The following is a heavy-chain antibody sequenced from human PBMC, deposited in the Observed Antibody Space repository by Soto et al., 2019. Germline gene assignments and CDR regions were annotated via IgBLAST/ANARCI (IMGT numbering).Heavy chain of an antibody. Sequence: SATLSLTCTVSGGSISSDYWGWIRQPPGKGLEWIGYIYYSGHTNYNPSLKSRVTISVDTSKNQFSLQLSSVTAADTVAYYCARSLHAYYFDYWGQGTLVTVSS. V-gene: IGHV4-59*08. CDR1: GGSISSDY. CDR2: IYYSGHT. CDR3: ARSLHAYYFDY. J-gene: IGHJ4*01.